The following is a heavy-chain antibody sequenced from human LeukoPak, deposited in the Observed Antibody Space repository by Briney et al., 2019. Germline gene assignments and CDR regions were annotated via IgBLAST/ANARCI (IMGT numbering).Heavy chain of an antibody. CDR1: GGSISSYY. V-gene: IGHV4-59*08. CDR2: IYYSGST. Sequence: PSETLSLTCTVSGGSISSYYWSWIRQPPGKGLEWIGYIYYSGSTNYNPSLKSRVTISVDTSKNQFSLKLSSVTAADTAVYYCARSTYGSGGYGMDVWGQGTTVTVSS. J-gene: IGHJ6*02. D-gene: IGHD3-10*01. CDR3: ARSTYGSGGYGMDV.